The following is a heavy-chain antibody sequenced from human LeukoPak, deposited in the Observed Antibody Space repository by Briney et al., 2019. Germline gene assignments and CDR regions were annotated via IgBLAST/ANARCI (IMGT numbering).Heavy chain of an antibody. J-gene: IGHJ6*03. CDR1: GYTFTSYY. V-gene: IGHV1-46*01. CDR2: INPSGGST. D-gene: IGHD2-2*02. CDR3: ARVAAEVVGVPGAIGFGWLRRDYYYMDV. Sequence: ASVKVSCKASGYTFTSYYMHWVRQAPGEGLEWMGIINPSGGSTSYAQKFQGRVTMTRDMSTSTVYMERSSLRSEDTAVYYCARVAAEVVGVPGAIGFGWLRRDYYYMDVWGKGTTVTVSS.